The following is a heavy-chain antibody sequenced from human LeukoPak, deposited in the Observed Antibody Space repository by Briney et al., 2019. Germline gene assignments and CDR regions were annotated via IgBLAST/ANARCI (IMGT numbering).Heavy chain of an antibody. CDR1: GFILSRFG. CDR2: IRYDGNNK. D-gene: IGHD2-21*02. CDR3: AKSYCDGDCLNDAFDI. J-gene: IGHJ3*02. V-gene: IGHV3-30*02. Sequence: GGSLRLSCAASGFILSRFGMHWVRQAPGKGLQWVSFIRYDGNNKYYEDSMKGRLTISRDNSKNTLYLQMNSLRPDDTAVYYCAKSYCDGDCLNDAFDIWGQGTMVTVSS.